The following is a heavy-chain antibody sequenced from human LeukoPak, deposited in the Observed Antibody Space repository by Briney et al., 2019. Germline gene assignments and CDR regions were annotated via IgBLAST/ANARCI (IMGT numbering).Heavy chain of an antibody. CDR1: GFTFSTYW. D-gene: IGHD5-12*01. V-gene: IGHV3-7*03. J-gene: IGHJ5*02. Sequence: GGSLRLSCAASGFTFSTYWMSWVRQAPGKGLEWVANIKQDGSEKYYVDSVKGRFTISRDNAKNSLYLQMNSLRAEDTAVYYCVRESSDYDLGWFDPWGQGTLVTVSS. CDR2: IKQDGSEK. CDR3: VRESSDYDLGWFDP.